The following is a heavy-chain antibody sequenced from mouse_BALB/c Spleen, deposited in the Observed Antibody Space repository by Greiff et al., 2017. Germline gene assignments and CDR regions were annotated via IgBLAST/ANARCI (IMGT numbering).Heavy chain of an antibody. Sequence: EVKLVESGPGLVKPSQSLSLTCTVTGYSITSDYAWNWIRQFPGNKLEWMGYISYSGSTSYNPSLKSRISITRDTSKNQFFLQLNSVTTEDTATYYCASYGQYRPFDYWGQGTTLTVSS. CDR2: ISYSGST. CDR1: GYSITSDYA. V-gene: IGHV3-2*02. D-gene: IGHD1-2*01. CDR3: ASYGQYRPFDY. J-gene: IGHJ2*01.